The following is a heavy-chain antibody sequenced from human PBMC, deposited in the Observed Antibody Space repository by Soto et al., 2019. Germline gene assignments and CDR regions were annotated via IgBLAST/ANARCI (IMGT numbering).Heavy chain of an antibody. CDR3: AKDRFVPYCISTSCRLGYYYGMDV. J-gene: IGHJ6*02. Sequence: SETLSLTCTVSSASISSSSYTWGWIRQPPGKGLEWIGSIYYSGTTYYNPSLNSRVTVSVDTSKNQFSLKVTSVTAADTAVCYCAKDRFVPYCISTSCRLGYYYGMDVWGQGTTVTVSS. CDR1: SASISSSSYT. CDR2: IYYSGTT. V-gene: IGHV4-39*02. D-gene: IGHD2-2*01.